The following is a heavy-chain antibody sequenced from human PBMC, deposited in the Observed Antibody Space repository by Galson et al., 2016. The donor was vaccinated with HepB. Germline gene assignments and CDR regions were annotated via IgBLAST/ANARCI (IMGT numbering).Heavy chain of an antibody. CDR3: VRDCSSGWKFDY. CDR1: GFTFSSYG. V-gene: IGHV3-7*03. Sequence: SLRLSCAASGFTFSSYGMHWVRQAPGKGLEWVANIYRDGGQTYYVDSVKGRFTISRDNAKNSVWLQMNSLRVEDTGIYYCVRDCSSGWKFDYWGQGTPVTVSS. CDR2: IYRDGGQT. D-gene: IGHD6-19*01. J-gene: IGHJ4*02.